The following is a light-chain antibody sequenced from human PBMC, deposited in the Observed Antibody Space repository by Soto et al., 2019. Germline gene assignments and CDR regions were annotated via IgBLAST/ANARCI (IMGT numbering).Light chain of an antibody. J-gene: IGKJ5*01. V-gene: IGKV3-11*01. CDR2: GAS. CDR3: QQRSSWPPT. Sequence: ELVMTQSPATLSVSPGERATLSCRASQSISSNLVWYQQKAGQAPRLLIYGASTRATGIPARFSGSGSGTDFTLTITSLEPEEFAVYYCQQRSSWPPTFGQGTRLEIK. CDR1: QSISSN.